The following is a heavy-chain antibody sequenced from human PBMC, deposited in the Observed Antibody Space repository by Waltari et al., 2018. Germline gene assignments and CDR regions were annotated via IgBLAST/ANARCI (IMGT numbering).Heavy chain of an antibody. CDR2: IIPILGIA. J-gene: IGHJ4*02. V-gene: IGHV1-69*10. CDR1: GGTFSSYA. CDR3: ARGGYDYIWGSYRYNFDY. D-gene: IGHD3-16*02. Sequence: HVQLVQSGAEVKKPGSSVKVSCKASGGTFSSYAISWVRQAPGQGLEWMGGIIPILGIANYAQKFQGRVTITADKATSTAYMELSSLRSEDTAVYYCARGGYDYIWGSYRYNFDYWGQGTLVTVSS.